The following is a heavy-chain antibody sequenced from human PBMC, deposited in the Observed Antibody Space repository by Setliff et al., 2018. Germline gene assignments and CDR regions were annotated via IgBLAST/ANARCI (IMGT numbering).Heavy chain of an antibody. Sequence: PSETLSLTCNVSGASVSSHYWDWIRQPPGKGLEWIGFISYSGITTYNVSLKSRVSISVDTSKNQLSLTLSSVTAADTAVYYCVREGSSEYFQDWGRGTLVTVSS. CDR2: ISYSGIT. V-gene: IGHV4-59*02. CDR1: GASVSSHY. CDR3: VREGSSEYFQD. J-gene: IGHJ1*01.